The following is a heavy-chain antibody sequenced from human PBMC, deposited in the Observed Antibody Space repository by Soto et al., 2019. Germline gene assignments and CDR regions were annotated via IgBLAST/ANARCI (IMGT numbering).Heavy chain of an antibody. V-gene: IGHV3-23*01. J-gene: IGHJ4*01. CDR2: ISGDGGST. D-gene: IGHD2-15*01. CDR3: AKFICCRVSADSCFDL. CDR1: GFTFINYA. Sequence: PGGSLRLSCEVSGFTFINYAMPWVRQPPGKGLEWVAGISGDGGSTYYADSVKGRFTISRDNSKNTMFLEMKTLRVEDTAVYYCAKFICCRVSADSCFDLWGLGTLVTVSS.